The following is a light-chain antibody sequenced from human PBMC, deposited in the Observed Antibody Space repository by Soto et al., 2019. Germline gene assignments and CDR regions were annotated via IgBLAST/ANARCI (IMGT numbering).Light chain of an antibody. CDR2: RNN. CDR1: SSNIGAGYD. J-gene: IGLJ2*01. CDR3: QSYDSSLSVV. Sequence: QPVLTQPPSVSGAPGQRVTISCTGSSSNIGAGYDVHWYQHLPATAPKLLIYRNNNRPSGVPDRFSGSKSGSSASLAITGLQADDEADYYCQSYDSSLSVVFGGGTQLTVL. V-gene: IGLV1-40*01.